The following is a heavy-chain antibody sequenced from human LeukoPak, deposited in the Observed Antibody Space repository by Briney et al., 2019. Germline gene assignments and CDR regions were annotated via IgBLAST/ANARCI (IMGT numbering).Heavy chain of an antibody. J-gene: IGHJ4*02. CDR3: ATSTAAAGTD. V-gene: IGHV3-7*03. CDR2: KQDGSEK. Sequence: KQDGSEKYYVDSVKGRFTISRDNAQNSLYLQMDSLRAEDTAIYYCATSTAAAGTDWGQGTSVTVSS. D-gene: IGHD6-13*01.